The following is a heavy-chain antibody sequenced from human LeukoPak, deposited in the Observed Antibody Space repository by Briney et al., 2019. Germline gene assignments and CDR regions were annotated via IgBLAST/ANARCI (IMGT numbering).Heavy chain of an antibody. V-gene: IGHV1-2*02. Sequence: ASVKGSCKASGYTFTDYYMHWVRQAPGQGLEWMGWINPKSGGTKYAQKFQGRVAMARDTSISTAYFELSSLTSDDAAVYYCTRGSPLSGATRSPFDHWGQGTLVTVSS. J-gene: IGHJ4*02. CDR2: INPKSGGT. D-gene: IGHD3-10*01. CDR1: GYTFTDYY. CDR3: TRGSPLSGATRSPFDH.